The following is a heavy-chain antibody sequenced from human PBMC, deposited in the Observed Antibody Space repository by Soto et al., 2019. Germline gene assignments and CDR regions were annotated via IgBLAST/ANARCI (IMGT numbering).Heavy chain of an antibody. J-gene: IGHJ6*04. CDR2: MNPNSGNT. D-gene: IGHD3-3*01. CDR3: ARGPRPRIGVVTFNYCGMYV. CDR1: GYTFTSYD. Sequence: ASVKVSCKASGYTFTSYDINWVRQATGQGLEWMGWMNPNSGNTGYAQKFQGRVTMTRNTSISTAYMELSSLRSEDTAVYYCARGPRPRIGVVTFNYCGMYVWGKESTGTVSS. V-gene: IGHV1-8*01.